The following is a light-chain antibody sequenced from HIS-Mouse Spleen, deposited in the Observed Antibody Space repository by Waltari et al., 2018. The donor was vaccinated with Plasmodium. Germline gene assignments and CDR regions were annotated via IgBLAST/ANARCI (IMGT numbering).Light chain of an antibody. CDR2: GKN. J-gene: IGLJ3*02. CDR3: NSRDSSGNHLV. Sequence: SSELTQDPAVSVALGQTARITCPGDSLRSNYASWYQQKPGQAPVLVIYGKNNRPSGIPDRFSGSSSGNTASLTITGAQAEDEADYYCNSRDSSGNHLVFGGGTKLTVL. V-gene: IGLV3-19*01. CDR1: SLRSNY.